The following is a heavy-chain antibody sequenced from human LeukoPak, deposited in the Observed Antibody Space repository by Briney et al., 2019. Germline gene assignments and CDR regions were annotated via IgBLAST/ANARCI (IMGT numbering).Heavy chain of an antibody. J-gene: IGHJ6*03. D-gene: IGHD6-13*01. Sequence: SETLSLTCTFSLGSIISSSFYWGWIRQPPRKGLEWIAYIYYSGSTYYNPSLKSRVTISVDTSKNQFSLNLCSVTAADTAVYYCARLRGYTSSRTHNYYYYYYMDVWGKGTTVTVSS. CDR1: LGSIISSSFY. CDR3: ARLRGYTSSRTHNYYYYYYMDV. CDR2: IYYSGST. V-gene: IGHV4-39*01.